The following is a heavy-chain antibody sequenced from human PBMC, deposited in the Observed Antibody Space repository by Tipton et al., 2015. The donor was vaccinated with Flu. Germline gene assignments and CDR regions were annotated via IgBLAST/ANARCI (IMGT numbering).Heavy chain of an antibody. CDR3: ARAYCSSTSCYTGYYYGMDV. D-gene: IGHD2-2*02. Sequence: TLSLTCTVSGGSISSYYWSWIRQPPGKGLEWIGYIYYSGSTNYNPSLKSRVTISVDTSKNQFSLKLSSVTAADTAVYYCARAYCSSTSCYTGYYYGMDVWGQGTTVTVSS. CDR1: GGSISSYY. V-gene: IGHV4-59*01. J-gene: IGHJ6*02. CDR2: IYYSGST.